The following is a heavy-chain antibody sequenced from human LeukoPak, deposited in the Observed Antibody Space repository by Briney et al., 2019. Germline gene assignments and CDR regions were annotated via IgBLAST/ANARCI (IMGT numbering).Heavy chain of an antibody. J-gene: IGHJ4*02. Sequence: SETLSLTCTVSGDSINSGGYFWSWIRQHPGKGLEWIGYIYYSGSTYYNPSLKSRVTISVDTSKNQFSLKLSSVTAADTAVYYCARWGRQWLPHFDYWGQGTLVTVSS. D-gene: IGHD6-19*01. CDR3: ARWGRQWLPHFDY. CDR2: IYYSGST. V-gene: IGHV4-31*03. CDR1: GDSINSGGYF.